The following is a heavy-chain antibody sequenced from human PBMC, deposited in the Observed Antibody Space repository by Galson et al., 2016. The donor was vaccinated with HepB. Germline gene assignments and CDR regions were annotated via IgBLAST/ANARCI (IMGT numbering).Heavy chain of an antibody. V-gene: IGHV4-34*01. CDR3: ARARPQKRRYYYGMDV. CDR2: INYSGST. J-gene: IGHJ6*02. Sequence: SETLSLTCAVYNGSFSEDYWSWIRQPPGKGLEWIGEINYSGSTNYNPSLKSRVIISTDTSKNQFSLKVSSVTAADTAVYYCARARPQKRRYYYGMDVWGQGTTVTVSS. CDR1: NGSFSEDY.